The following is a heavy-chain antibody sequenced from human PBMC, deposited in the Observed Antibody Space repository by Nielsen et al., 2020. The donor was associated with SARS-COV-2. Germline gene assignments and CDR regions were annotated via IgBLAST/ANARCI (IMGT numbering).Heavy chain of an antibody. J-gene: IGHJ4*02. CDR1: GFTFSSYG. D-gene: IGHD4/OR15-4a*01. V-gene: IGHV3-30*18. Sequence: GESLKISCAASGFTFSSYGMHWVRQAPGKGLEWVAVISYDGSNKYYADSVKGRFTISRDNSKNTLYVQMNSLTVEDTAVYYCAKADGDYGHGAFEYWGQGTLVTVSS. CDR2: ISYDGSNK. CDR3: AKADGDYGHGAFEY.